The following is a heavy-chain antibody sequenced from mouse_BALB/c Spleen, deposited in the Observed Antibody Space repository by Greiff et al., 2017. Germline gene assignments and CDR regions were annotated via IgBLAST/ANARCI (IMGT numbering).Heavy chain of an antibody. D-gene: IGHD1-2*01. J-gene: IGHJ3*01. CDR1: GYNFTSYW. CDR3: ARSHYYGYAWFAY. V-gene: IGHV1-55*01. CDR2: IYPGSGST. Sequence: QVQLQQPGAELVKPGTSVKLSCKASGYNFTSYWINWVKLRPGQGLEWIGDIYPGSGSTNYNEKFKSKATLTVDTSSSTAYMQLSSLASEDSALYYCARSHYYGYAWFAYWGQGTLVTVSA.